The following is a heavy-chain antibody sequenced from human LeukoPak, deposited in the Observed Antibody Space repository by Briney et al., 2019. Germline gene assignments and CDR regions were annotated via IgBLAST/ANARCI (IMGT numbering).Heavy chain of an antibody. CDR3: ARDLITMIRGVSTGGWLDP. Sequence: PSETLSLTCTVSGGSISTSAYYWSWIRQHPGKGLEWIASIYYSGSTYYNPSLKSRITISVDTSKNQFSLNLSSVTAADTAVYYCARDLITMIRGVSTGGWLDPWGQGTLVTVSS. CDR1: GGSISTSAYY. J-gene: IGHJ5*02. V-gene: IGHV4-31*03. CDR2: IYYSGST. D-gene: IGHD3-10*01.